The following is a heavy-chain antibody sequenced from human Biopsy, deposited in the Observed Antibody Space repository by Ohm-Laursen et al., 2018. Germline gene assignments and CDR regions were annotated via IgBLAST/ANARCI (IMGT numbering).Heavy chain of an antibody. CDR2: INPTGGTT. D-gene: IGHD3-9*01. CDR1: GYSFTKYY. CDR3: ARDETGSSVFGPYYYGMDV. Sequence: ASVKVSCKTSGYSFTKYYINWVRQAPGQGLEWMGIINPTGGTTSYAEKFQGRVTLTRDTSTGTVYLELNSLIYEDTALYYCARDETGSSVFGPYYYGMDVWGQGTTVTVSS. V-gene: IGHV1-46*01. J-gene: IGHJ6*02.